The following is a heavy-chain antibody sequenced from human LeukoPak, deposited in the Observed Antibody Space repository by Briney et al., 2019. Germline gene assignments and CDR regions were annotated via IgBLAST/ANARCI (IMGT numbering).Heavy chain of an antibody. CDR1: GFTFSSYG. J-gene: IGHJ4*02. CDR2: ISGSGGSP. Sequence: GGSLRLSCAAPGFTFSSYGMSWVRQAPGKGLEWVSSISGSGGSPYYADSVKGRFTISRDNSKNTLYLQMNSLRAEDTAVYYCAKGPLLWDWGQGTLVTVSS. V-gene: IGHV3-23*01. D-gene: IGHD2/OR15-2a*01. CDR3: AKGPLLWD.